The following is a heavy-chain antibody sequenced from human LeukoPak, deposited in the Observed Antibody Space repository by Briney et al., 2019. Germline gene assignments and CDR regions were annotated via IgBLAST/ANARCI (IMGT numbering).Heavy chain of an antibody. D-gene: IGHD3-10*01. CDR1: GFIFTTYS. CDR2: ISSSSDTI. V-gene: IGHV3-48*04. CDR3: VSGISGPKGDY. Sequence: GGSLRLSCAASGFIFTTYSMNWVRQAPGKGLEWVSYISSSSDTIYYADSVKGRSTISRDNAKNSLYLQMDSLRAEDTAIYYCVSGISGPKGDYWDQGTLVTVSS. J-gene: IGHJ4*02.